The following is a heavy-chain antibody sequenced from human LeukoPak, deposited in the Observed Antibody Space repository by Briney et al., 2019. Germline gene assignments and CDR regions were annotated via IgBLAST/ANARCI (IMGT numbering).Heavy chain of an antibody. D-gene: IGHD5-18*01. V-gene: IGHV4-34*01. Sequence: SETLSLTCAVYGGSFSGYYWSWIRQPPGKGLEWIGEINHSGSTNYSPSLKSRVTISVDTSKNQFSLKLSSVTAADTAVYYCARARGYSYGYLRDYYYGMDVWGQGTTVTVSS. CDR2: INHSGST. CDR1: GGSFSGYY. J-gene: IGHJ6*02. CDR3: ARARGYSYGYLRDYYYGMDV.